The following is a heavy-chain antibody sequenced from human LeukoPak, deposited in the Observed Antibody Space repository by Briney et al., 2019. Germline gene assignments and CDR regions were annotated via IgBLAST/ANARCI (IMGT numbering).Heavy chain of an antibody. J-gene: IGHJ4*02. CDR2: IYPGDSDT. V-gene: IGHV5-51*01. D-gene: IGHD3-10*01. CDR1: GYSSTSYW. CDR3: ASAMVRGVISRPYYFDY. Sequence: GESLKISCKGSGYSSTSYWIGWVRQMPGKGLEWMGIIYPGDSDTRYSPPFQGQVTISADKSISTAYLQWSSLKASDTAMYYCASAMVRGVISRPYYFDYWGQGTLVTVSS.